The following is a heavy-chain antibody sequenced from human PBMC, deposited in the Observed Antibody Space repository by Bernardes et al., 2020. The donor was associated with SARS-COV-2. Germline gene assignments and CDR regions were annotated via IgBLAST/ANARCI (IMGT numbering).Heavy chain of an antibody. CDR2: INGGGSST. D-gene: IGHD2-15*01. Sequence: GGSLRLSCAASGFTFSGFAMTWVRQAPGKGLEWVSSINGGGSSTYFPESVKGRFTISRDNSKNTLYLQMNSLRAEDTAVYYCAKDRGGYFQHWGQGTLVTVSS. J-gene: IGHJ1*01. V-gene: IGHV3-23*01. CDR1: GFTFSGFA. CDR3: AKDRGGYFQH.